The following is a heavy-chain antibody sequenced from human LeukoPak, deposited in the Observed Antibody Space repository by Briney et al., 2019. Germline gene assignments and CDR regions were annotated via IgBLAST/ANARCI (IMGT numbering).Heavy chain of an antibody. D-gene: IGHD2-15*01. Sequence: GGSLRLSCAASGFTFSSYEMNWVRQAPGKGLEWVSYISSTTNIRYYADSVKGRFTISRDNAKNSLYLQMHSLRAEDTALYYCTRGVGFRFDPWGQGTLVTVSS. J-gene: IGHJ5*02. CDR1: GFTFSSYE. CDR3: TRGVGFRFDP. V-gene: IGHV3-48*03. CDR2: ISSTTNIR.